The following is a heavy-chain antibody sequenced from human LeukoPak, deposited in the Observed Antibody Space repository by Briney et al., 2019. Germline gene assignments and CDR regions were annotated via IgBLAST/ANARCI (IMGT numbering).Heavy chain of an antibody. CDR1: GGSISSSNW. J-gene: IGHJ5*02. CDR3: ARDLSSLDDILTGYPRGFDP. D-gene: IGHD3-9*01. CDR2: IYPSGST. Sequence: SETLSLTCAVSGGSISSSNWWSWVRQPPGKGLEWIGEIYPSGSTNYNPSLKSRVTISVDKSKNQFSLKLSSVTAADTAVYYCARDLSSLDDILTGYPRGFDPWGQGTLVTVSS. V-gene: IGHV4-4*02.